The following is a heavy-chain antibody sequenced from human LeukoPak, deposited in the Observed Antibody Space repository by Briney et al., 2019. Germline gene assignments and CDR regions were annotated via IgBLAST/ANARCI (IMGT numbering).Heavy chain of an antibody. Sequence: GGSLRLSCAASGFTFSSYAMSWVRQAPGKGLEWVSAISGSGGSTYYADSVKGRFTISRDNAKNSLYLQMNSLRAEDTAVYYCARDRSSFFFDYWGQGTLVTVSS. J-gene: IGHJ4*02. V-gene: IGHV3-23*01. CDR3: ARDRSSFFFDY. CDR2: ISGSGGST. D-gene: IGHD6-6*01. CDR1: GFTFSSYA.